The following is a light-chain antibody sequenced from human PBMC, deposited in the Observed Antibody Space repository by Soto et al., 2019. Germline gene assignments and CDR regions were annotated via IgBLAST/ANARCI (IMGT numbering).Light chain of an antibody. Sequence: ETVMTQSPATLSVSPGERATLSCRASRSAGSNLAWYQQRPGQAPSLLIYGASTRATGIPVRFSGSGSGTEFTLTISSLQSEDFGFYYCQQYNKWPLFTFGPGTRVDMK. J-gene: IGKJ3*01. CDR3: QQYNKWPLFT. CDR1: RSAGSN. CDR2: GAS. V-gene: IGKV3-15*01.